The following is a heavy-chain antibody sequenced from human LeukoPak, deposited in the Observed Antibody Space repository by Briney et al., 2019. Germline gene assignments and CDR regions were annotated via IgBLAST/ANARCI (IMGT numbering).Heavy chain of an antibody. CDR3: ARNGNPSSDYDRVDY. V-gene: IGHV1-2*02. J-gene: IGHJ4*02. Sequence: ASVKVSCKASGYTFTGGYYIHWVRQAPGQGPEWMGWINPQTGGTKYAQKFQGRVTMTRDTSNSTAYMELSRLKSDDTAMYYCARNGNPSSDYDRVDYWGQGTLVTVSS. CDR2: INPQTGGT. CDR1: GYTFTGGYY. D-gene: IGHD4/OR15-4a*01.